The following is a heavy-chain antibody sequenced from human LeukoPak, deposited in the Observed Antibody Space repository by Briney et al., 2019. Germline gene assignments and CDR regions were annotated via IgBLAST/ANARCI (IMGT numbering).Heavy chain of an antibody. CDR2: ISGSTTTT. CDR1: GFTFSSYA. V-gene: IGHV3-23*01. D-gene: IGHD3-10*01. Sequence: GGSLRLSCAASGFTFSSYAMSWVRQAPGKGLEWVSGISGSTTTTYYADSVKGRFTISRDNSKNTLYLQMNSLRAEDTAVYYCARDKPGYYYGMDVWGQGTTVTVSS. CDR3: ARDKPGYYYGMDV. J-gene: IGHJ6*02.